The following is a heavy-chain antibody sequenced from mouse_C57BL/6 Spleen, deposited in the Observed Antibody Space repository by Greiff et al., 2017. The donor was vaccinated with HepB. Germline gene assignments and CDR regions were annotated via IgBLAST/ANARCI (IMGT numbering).Heavy chain of an antibody. CDR2: IHPNSGST. CDR1: GYTFTSYW. V-gene: IGHV1-64*01. J-gene: IGHJ1*03. CDR3: ARRLHWYFDV. Sequence: QVHVKQPGAELVKPGASVKLSCKASGYTFTSYWMHWVKQRPGQGLEWIGMIHPNSGSTNYNEKFKSKATLTVDKSSSTAYMQLSSLTSEDSAVYYCARRLHWYFDVWGTGTTVTVSS.